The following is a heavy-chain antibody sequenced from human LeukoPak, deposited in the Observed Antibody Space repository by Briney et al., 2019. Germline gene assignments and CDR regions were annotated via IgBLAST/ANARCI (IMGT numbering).Heavy chain of an antibody. Sequence: PGGSLRLSCAASGFTFSSYSMNWGRQAPGKGLEWVSSISSSSSYIYYADSVKGRFTISRDNAKNSLYLQMNSLRAEDTAVYYCVCIVVVTATPIPWGQGTLVTVSP. CDR2: ISSSSSYI. V-gene: IGHV3-21*01. CDR1: GFTFSSYS. J-gene: IGHJ5*02. CDR3: VCIVVVTATPIP. D-gene: IGHD2-21*02.